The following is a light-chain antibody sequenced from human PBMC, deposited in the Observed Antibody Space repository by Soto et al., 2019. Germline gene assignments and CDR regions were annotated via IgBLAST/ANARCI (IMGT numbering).Light chain of an antibody. Sequence: IQMTQSPSTLAASLGDTVTITCRASRRISSWLAWYQQKPGKAPKLLIYKASSLESGVPSRFSGSGSGTEFTLTISSLQPDDFATYYRQQYNSYWTVGQGTKVDIK. J-gene: IGKJ1*01. CDR3: QQYNSYWT. CDR1: RRISSW. CDR2: KAS. V-gene: IGKV1-5*03.